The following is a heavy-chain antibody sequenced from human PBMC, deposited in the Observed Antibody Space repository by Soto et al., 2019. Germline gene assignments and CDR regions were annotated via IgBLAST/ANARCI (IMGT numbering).Heavy chain of an antibody. CDR1: GGYFSNYY. Sequence: SETLSLTCAVYGGYFSNYYWRWIRQPPGKGLEWIGYIHYNGSTNYNPSFKSRVTLSVDTSKNQFSLQLSSVTAADTAVYFCAREDGGGDRDYYGLDVWGQGTTVTVSS. D-gene: IGHD2-21*02. CDR2: IHYNGST. CDR3: AREDGGGDRDYYGLDV. J-gene: IGHJ6*02. V-gene: IGHV4-30-4*01.